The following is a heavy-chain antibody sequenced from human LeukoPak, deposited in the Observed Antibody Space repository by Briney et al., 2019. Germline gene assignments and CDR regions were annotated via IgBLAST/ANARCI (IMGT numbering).Heavy chain of an antibody. J-gene: IGHJ6*03. CDR3: ARAKAGRSGSPYYYYMDV. CDR1: GFTFNSYW. V-gene: IGHV3-48*01. D-gene: IGHD3-3*01. Sequence: GGSLRLSCAASGFTFNSYWMSWVRQAPGKGLEWVSYISSSSTIYYADSVKGRFTISRDNAKNSLYLQMNSLRAEDTAVYYCARAKAGRSGSPYYYYMDVWGKGTTVTVSS. CDR2: ISSSSTI.